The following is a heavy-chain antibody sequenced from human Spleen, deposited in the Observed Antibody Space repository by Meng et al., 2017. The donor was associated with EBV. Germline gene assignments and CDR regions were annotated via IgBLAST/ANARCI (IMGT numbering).Heavy chain of an antibody. Sequence: VQSGHRVKKPGAYLKVSCKTSAYTFTTYSMNWVRQAPGQGLEWMGIFNPTGGGTSYAEKFQGRVTMTSDTSTSTVYMELSSLRSEDTAVYFCARDYGDYLFDYWGQGTLVTVSS. CDR2: FNPTGGGT. CDR3: ARDYGDYLFDY. D-gene: IGHD4-17*01. J-gene: IGHJ4*02. CDR1: AYTFTTYS. V-gene: IGHV1-46*01.